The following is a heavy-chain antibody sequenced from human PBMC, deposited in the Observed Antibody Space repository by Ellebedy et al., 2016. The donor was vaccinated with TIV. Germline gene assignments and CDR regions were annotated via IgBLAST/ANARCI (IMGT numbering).Heavy chain of an antibody. D-gene: IGHD4-23*01. V-gene: IGHV1-69*10. CDR1: GGTFSNYS. Sequence: AASVKVSCKASGGTFSNYSLSWVRQAPGQGLEWMGGIIPILGKANYAQKFQGRVTITADESTYTAYMELSSLRSEDTAVYYCARVGNYYGGNPSYYFDYWGQGTLVTVSS. J-gene: IGHJ4*02. CDR2: IIPILGKA. CDR3: ARVGNYYGGNPSYYFDY.